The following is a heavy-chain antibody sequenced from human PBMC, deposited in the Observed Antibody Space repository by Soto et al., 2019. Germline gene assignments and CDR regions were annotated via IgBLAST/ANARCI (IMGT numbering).Heavy chain of an antibody. J-gene: IGHJ6*02. CDR3: ARGGRIVDTGSGYYYYHAMDV. CDR1: GYTFTSYY. D-gene: IGHD5-18*01. V-gene: IGHV1-46*01. CDR2: FNPTGDTA. Sequence: ASVKVSCKASGYTFTSYYIHWVRQAPGQGLEWMGIFNPTGDTASYAQKLQGRVTMTRETSTGTAYMELGSLRSEDTAVYYCARGGRIVDTGSGYYYYHAMDVWRRVPTVTVAS.